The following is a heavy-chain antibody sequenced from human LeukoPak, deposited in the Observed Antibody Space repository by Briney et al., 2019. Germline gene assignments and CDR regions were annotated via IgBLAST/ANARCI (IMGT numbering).Heavy chain of an antibody. Sequence: SETLSLTCAVYGGSFSGYYWSWIRQPPGKGLEWIGEINHSGSTNYNPSLKSRVTISVDTSKNQFSLKLNSMSAADTAVYYCARLVYCGGGCSVEGAMDVWGQGTSVTVSS. J-gene: IGHJ6*02. V-gene: IGHV4-34*01. CDR2: INHSGST. CDR1: GGSFSGYY. D-gene: IGHD2-21*02. CDR3: ARLVYCGGGCSVEGAMDV.